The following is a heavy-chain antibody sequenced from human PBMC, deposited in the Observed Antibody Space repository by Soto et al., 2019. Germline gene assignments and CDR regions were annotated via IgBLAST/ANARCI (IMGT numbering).Heavy chain of an antibody. Sequence: QVQLVESGGGVVQPGRSLRLSCAASGFTFSSYGMHWVRQAPGKGLEWVAVISYDGSNKYYADSVKGRFTISRDNSKNTLYLQMNSLRAGDTAVYSGAKGGYCSSPSCLTSSSGWYFGGANYFYDWGQGTLVTVSS. CDR2: ISYDGSNK. CDR3: AKGGYCSSPSCLTSSSGWYFGGANYFYD. J-gene: IGHJ4*02. D-gene: IGHD2-2*01. CDR1: GFTFSSYG. V-gene: IGHV3-30*18.